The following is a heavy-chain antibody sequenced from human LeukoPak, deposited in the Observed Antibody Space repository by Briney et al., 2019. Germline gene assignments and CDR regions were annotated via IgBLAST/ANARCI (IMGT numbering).Heavy chain of an antibody. D-gene: IGHD3-22*01. V-gene: IGHV4-59*01. Sequence: SETLSLTCTVSGGSISSYYWSWIRQPPGKGLEWIGYIYYSRSTNYNPSLKSRVTISVDTSKNQFSLKLSSVTAADTAVYYCARGPRGYYDSSGYYGYFQHWGQGTLVTVSS. J-gene: IGHJ1*01. CDR3: ARGPRGYYDSSGYYGYFQH. CDR1: GGSISSYY. CDR2: IYYSRST.